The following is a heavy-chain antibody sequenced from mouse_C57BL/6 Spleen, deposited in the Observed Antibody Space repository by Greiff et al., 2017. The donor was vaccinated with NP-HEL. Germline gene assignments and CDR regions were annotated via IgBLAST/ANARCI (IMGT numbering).Heavy chain of an antibody. CDR3: ASRASVYYYGSSYDY. J-gene: IGHJ2*01. D-gene: IGHD1-1*01. CDR2: IYPSDSET. CDR1: GYTFTSYW. V-gene: IGHV1-61*01. Sequence: QVQLQQPGAELVRPGSSVKLSCKASGYTFTSYWMDWVKQRPGQGLEWIGNIYPSDSETHYNQKFKDKATLTVDKSSSTAYMQLSSLTSEDSAVYYCASRASVYYYGSSYDYWGQGTTLTVSS.